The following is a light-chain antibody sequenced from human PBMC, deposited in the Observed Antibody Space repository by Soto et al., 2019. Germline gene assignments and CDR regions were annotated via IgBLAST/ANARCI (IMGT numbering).Light chain of an antibody. CDR3: QQYGSSQFT. Sequence: EIVLTQSPGTLSLSPGERATLSCRARQSVSSSYLAWYQQKPGQAPRLLIYVASSRATGIPDRFSGSGSGTDFTLTISRLEPEDFAVYYCQQYGSSQFTFGPGTKVDIK. J-gene: IGKJ3*01. CDR2: VAS. CDR1: QSVSSSY. V-gene: IGKV3-20*01.